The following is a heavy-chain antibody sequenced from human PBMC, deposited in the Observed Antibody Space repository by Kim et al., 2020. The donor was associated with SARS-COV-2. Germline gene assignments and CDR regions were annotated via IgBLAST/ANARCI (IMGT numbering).Heavy chain of an antibody. V-gene: IGHV1-2*02. CDR3: ARGLVEYCSGGSCYFDNWFDP. D-gene: IGHD2-15*01. J-gene: IGHJ5*02. CDR1: GYTFTGYY. CDR2: INPNSGGT. Sequence: ASVKVSCKASGYTFTGYYMHWVRQAPGQGLEWMGWINPNSGGTNYAQKFQGRVTMTRDTSISTAYMELSRLRSDDTAVYYCARGLVEYCSGGSCYFDNWFDPWGQGTLVTVSS.